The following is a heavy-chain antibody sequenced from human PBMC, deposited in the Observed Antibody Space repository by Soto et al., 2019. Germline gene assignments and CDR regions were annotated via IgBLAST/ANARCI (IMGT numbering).Heavy chain of an antibody. Sequence: PGGSLRLSCAASGFTFSSYGMHWVRQAPGKGLEWVAVISYDGSNKYYADSVKGRFTISRDNSKNTLYLQMNSLRAEDTAVYYCAKMPYGSGSNIPLIWGQGTMVTVSS. CDR2: ISYDGSNK. D-gene: IGHD3-10*01. CDR3: AKMPYGSGSNIPLI. J-gene: IGHJ3*02. V-gene: IGHV3-30*18. CDR1: GFTFSSYG.